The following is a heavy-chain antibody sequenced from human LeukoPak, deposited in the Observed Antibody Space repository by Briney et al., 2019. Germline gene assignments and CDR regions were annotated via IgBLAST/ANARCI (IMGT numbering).Heavy chain of an antibody. J-gene: IGHJ4*02. CDR3: AREFFGARAFQY. CDR2: IYFTGST. Sequence: SETLSLTCTVSGGSISSYYWSWIRQSPGKRLEWIGFIYFTGSTNYNPSLKSRVTISVDRTKSQFSLRLNSVTPADTAVYYCAREFFGARAFQYWGQGILVTVSS. CDR1: GGSISSYY. D-gene: IGHD3-3*01. V-gene: IGHV4-59*01.